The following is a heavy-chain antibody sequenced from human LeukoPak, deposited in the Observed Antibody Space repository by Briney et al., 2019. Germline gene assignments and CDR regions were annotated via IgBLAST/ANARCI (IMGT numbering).Heavy chain of an antibody. CDR3: ARGGGGTAYFDY. V-gene: IGHV4-59*01. CDR2: IDVGGST. D-gene: IGHD2-21*02. CDR1: GGSTSSYY. J-gene: IGHJ4*02. Sequence: SQTLSLTCTVSGGSTSSYYWNWIRQPPGKGLEWIGNIDVGGSTKYNPSRKSRITISVDTSKNQFSLKLSAVTAADPAVYYCARGGGGTAYFDYWGQGSLVTVSS.